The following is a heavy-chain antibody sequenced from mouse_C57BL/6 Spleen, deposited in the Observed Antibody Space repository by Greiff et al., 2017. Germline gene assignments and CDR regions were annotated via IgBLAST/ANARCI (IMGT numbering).Heavy chain of an antibody. V-gene: IGHV1-15*01. D-gene: IGHD1-1*01. Sequence: VQLQQSGAELVRPGASVTLSCKASGYTFTDYEMHWVKQTPVHGLEWIGAIDPETGGTAYNQKFKGKAILTADKSSSTAYMELRSLTSEDSAVYYCTHYYGSSPAWFAYWGQGTLVTVSA. CDR2: IDPETGGT. CDR1: GYTFTDYE. CDR3: THYYGSSPAWFAY. J-gene: IGHJ3*01.